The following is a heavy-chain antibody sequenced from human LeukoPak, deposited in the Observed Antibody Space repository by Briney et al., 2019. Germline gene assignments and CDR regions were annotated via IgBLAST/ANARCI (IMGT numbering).Heavy chain of an antibody. D-gene: IGHD6-13*01. CDR1: GFTFSSYG. J-gene: IGHJ4*02. Sequence: GGSLRLSCAASGFTFSSYGMHWVRQAPGTGLEWVAVISYDGSNKYYADSVKGRFTISRDNSKNTLYLQMNSLRAEDTAVYYCAKGGLEMAAALWGQGTLVTVSS. CDR3: AKGGLEMAAAL. V-gene: IGHV3-30*18. CDR2: ISYDGSNK.